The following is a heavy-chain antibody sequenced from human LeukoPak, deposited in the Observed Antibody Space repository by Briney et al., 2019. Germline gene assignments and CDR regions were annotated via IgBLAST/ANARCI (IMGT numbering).Heavy chain of an antibody. CDR2: YTGDT. CDR3: ARVNIAVAGDASDV. J-gene: IGHJ3*01. Sequence: PAETLSPTCSVSGDSISRFYWSWVRQPPGKGLEWIGYTGDTNYNPSLKSRVTISLDASKSQFSLKLSSVTAADTAMYYCARVNIAVAGDASDVWGRGTMVTVSS. V-gene: IGHV4-59*01. CDR1: GDSISRFY. D-gene: IGHD6-19*01.